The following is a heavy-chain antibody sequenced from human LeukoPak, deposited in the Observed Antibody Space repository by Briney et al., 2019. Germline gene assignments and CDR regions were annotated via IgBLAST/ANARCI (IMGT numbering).Heavy chain of an antibody. V-gene: IGHV1-2*02. CDR2: INPNSGGT. CDR3: ANGYSSSWEKYFQH. J-gene: IGHJ1*01. D-gene: IGHD6-13*01. CDR1: GYTFTGYY. Sequence: ASVKVSCKASGYTFTGYYMHWVRQAPGQGLEWMGCINPNSGGTNYAQKFQGRVTMTRDTSISTAYMELSRLRSDDTAVYYCANGYSSSWEKYFQHWGQGTLVTVSS.